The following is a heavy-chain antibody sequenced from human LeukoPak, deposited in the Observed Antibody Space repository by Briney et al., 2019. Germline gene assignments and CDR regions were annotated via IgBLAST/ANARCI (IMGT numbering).Heavy chain of an antibody. D-gene: IGHD4-17*01. CDR1: GGTFSSYA. CDR3: ASHYGDPPLPYYYYYMDV. Sequence: ASVKVSCKASGGTFSSYAISWVRRAPGQGLEWMGGIIPIFGTANYAQKFQGRVTITTDESTSTAYMELSSLRSEDTAVYYCASHYGDPPLPYYYYYMDVWGKGTTVTVSS. J-gene: IGHJ6*03. CDR2: IIPIFGTA. V-gene: IGHV1-69*05.